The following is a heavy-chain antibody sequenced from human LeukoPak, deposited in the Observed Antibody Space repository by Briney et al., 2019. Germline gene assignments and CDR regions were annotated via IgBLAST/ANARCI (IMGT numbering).Heavy chain of an antibody. Sequence: GGSLRLSCAASGFTLSGYEMNWVRQAPGKGLEWVSYISTSGTIIYYADSVKGRFTVSRDNAKNSLYLQMNSLRAEDTAVYYCASAHYGDYEGFANLNFWGQGTLVTVSS. D-gene: IGHD4-17*01. J-gene: IGHJ4*02. CDR2: ISTSGTII. CDR1: GFTLSGYE. CDR3: ASAHYGDYEGFANLNF. V-gene: IGHV3-48*03.